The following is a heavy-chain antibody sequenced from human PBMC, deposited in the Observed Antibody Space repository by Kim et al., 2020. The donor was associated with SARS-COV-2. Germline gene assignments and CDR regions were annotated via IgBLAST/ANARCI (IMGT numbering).Heavy chain of an antibody. J-gene: IGHJ4*02. Sequence: PALKSRVTISVDTSKNQFSLKLSSVTAADTAVYYWARVRDYYGSGAVYWGQGTLVTVSS. CDR3: ARVRDYYGSGAVY. D-gene: IGHD3-10*01. V-gene: IGHV4-34*01.